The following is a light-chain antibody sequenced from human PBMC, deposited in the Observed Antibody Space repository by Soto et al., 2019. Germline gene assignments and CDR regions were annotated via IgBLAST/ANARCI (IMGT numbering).Light chain of an antibody. CDR3: SSYTRSSKVV. J-gene: IGLJ2*01. Sequence: QSALTQPASVSGSPGQSITISCTGTSSDVVSYNLVSWYQQHPGKVPKLMIYEATKRPSGVSDRFSGSKSGNTASLTISGLQAEDEADYYCSSYTRSSKVVFGGGTKVTVL. CDR1: SSDVVSYNL. V-gene: IGLV2-14*02. CDR2: EAT.